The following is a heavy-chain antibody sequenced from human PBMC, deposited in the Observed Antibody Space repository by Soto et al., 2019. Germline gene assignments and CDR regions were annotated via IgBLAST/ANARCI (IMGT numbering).Heavy chain of an antibody. CDR2: INPNSGGT. J-gene: IGHJ6*02. D-gene: IGHD3-10*01. CDR3: AREYSTYYYGSGSYYGMDV. V-gene: IGHV1-2*02. Sequence: ASVKVSCKASGYAFTGYYMHWVRQAPGQGLEWMGWINPNSGGTNYAQKFQGRVTMTRDTSISTAYMELSRLRSDDTAVYYCAREYSTYYYGSGSYYGMDVWGQGTTVTVSS. CDR1: GYAFTGYY.